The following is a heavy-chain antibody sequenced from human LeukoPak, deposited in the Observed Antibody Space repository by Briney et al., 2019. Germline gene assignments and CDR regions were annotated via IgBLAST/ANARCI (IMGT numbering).Heavy chain of an antibody. CDR3: ARVGAGGYDYRYYYFDF. CDR2: IKQDGSEK. D-gene: IGHD5-12*01. V-gene: IGHV3-7*01. Sequence: GGSLRLSCAASGFTSSSYWMRWVRQAPGKGLERVANIKQDGSEKYYVDSVKGRFTISRDNAKNSLYLQMNSLRAEDTAVYYCARVGAGGYDYRYYYFDFWGQGTLVTVSS. J-gene: IGHJ4*02. CDR1: GFTSSSYW.